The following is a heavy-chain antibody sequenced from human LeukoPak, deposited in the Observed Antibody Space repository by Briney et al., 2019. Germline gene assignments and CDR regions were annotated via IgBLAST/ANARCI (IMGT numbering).Heavy chain of an antibody. CDR1: GGSFSGYY. D-gene: IGHD5-18*01. CDR2: INHSGST. CDR3: ARVVDTAMVTNHDAFDI. Sequence: SETLSLTCAAYGGSFSGYYWSWIRQPPGKGLEWIGEINHSGSTNYNPSLKSRVTISVDTSKNQFSLKLSSVTAADTAVYYCARVVDTAMVTNHDAFDIWGQGTMVTVSS. J-gene: IGHJ3*02. V-gene: IGHV4-34*01.